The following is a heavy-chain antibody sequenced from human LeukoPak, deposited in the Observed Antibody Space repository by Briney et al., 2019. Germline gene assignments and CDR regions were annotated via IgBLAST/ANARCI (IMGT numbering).Heavy chain of an antibody. CDR3: AKGYCSSTSCYTPVPFDY. CDR1: GFTFSSYA. CDR2: ISGSGGST. D-gene: IGHD2-2*02. J-gene: IGHJ4*02. V-gene: IGHV3-23*01. Sequence: GGSLRLSCAASGFTFSSYAMNWVRQAPGKGLEWVSTISGSGGSTYYADSVKGRFTISRDNSKNTLYLQMNSLRAEDTAVYYCAKGYCSSTSCYTPVPFDYWGQGTLVTVSS.